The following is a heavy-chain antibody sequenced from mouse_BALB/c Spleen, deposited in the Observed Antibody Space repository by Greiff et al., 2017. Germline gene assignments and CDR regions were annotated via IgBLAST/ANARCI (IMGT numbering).Heavy chain of an antibody. Sequence: VQGVESGAELVRPGSSVKISCKASGYAFSSYWMNWVKQRPGQGLEWIGQIYPGDGDTNYNGKFKGKATLTADKSSSTAYMQLSSLTSEDSAVYFCARDGNYPYYFDYWGQGTTLTVSS. CDR2: IYPGDGDT. V-gene: IGHV1-80*01. J-gene: IGHJ2*01. D-gene: IGHD2-1*01. CDR3: ARDGNYPYYFDY. CDR1: GYAFSSYW.